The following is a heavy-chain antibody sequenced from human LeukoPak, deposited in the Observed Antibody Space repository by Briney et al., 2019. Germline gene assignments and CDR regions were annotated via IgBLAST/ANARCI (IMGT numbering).Heavy chain of an antibody. D-gene: IGHD3-22*01. CDR2: INHSGST. Sequence: PSETLSLTCAVYGGSFSGYYWSWIRQPPGKGLEWIGEINHSGSTNYNPSLKSRVTISVDTSKNQFSLKLSSVTAADTAVYYCAMDFLIEYDSSGYYYYYGMDVWGQGTTVTVSS. CDR3: AMDFLIEYDSSGYYYYYGMDV. J-gene: IGHJ6*02. V-gene: IGHV4-34*01. CDR1: GGSFSGYY.